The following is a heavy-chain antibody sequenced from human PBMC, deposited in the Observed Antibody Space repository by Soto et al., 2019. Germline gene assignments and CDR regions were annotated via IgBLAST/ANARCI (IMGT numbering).Heavy chain of an antibody. CDR3: AASAHGSGGSSLDY. Sequence: QVQLVESGGGVVQPGRSLRLSCAASGFIFSIYGMHWVRQAPGKGLEWVAVISYDGSNKDYADSAKGRFTISRDNSKNTLYLQMHSLRAEDTAVYYWAASAHGSGGSSLDYWGQGTLVTVSS. V-gene: IGHV3-30*03. J-gene: IGHJ4*02. D-gene: IGHD2-15*01. CDR2: ISYDGSNK. CDR1: GFIFSIYG.